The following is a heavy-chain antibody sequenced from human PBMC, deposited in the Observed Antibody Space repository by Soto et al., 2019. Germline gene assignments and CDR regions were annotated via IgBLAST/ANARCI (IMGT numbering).Heavy chain of an antibody. CDR3: ARSEWGSSSWYYFDY. D-gene: IGHD6-13*01. CDR2: ISYDGSNK. J-gene: IGHJ4*02. Sequence: QVQLVESGGGVVQPGRSLRLSCAASGFTFSSYAMHWVRQAPGEGLEWVAVISYDGSNKYYADSVKGRFTISRDNSKNTLYLQMNSLRAEDTAVYYCARSEWGSSSWYYFDYWGQGTLVTVSS. CDR1: GFTFSSYA. V-gene: IGHV3-30-3*01.